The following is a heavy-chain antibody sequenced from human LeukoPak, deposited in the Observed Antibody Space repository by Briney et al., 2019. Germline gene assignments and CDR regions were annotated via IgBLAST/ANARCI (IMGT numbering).Heavy chain of an antibody. J-gene: IGHJ5*02. CDR2: INPNSGGT. D-gene: IGHD3-10*01. V-gene: IGHV1-2*02. Sequence: GASVRVSCESSGYTFTGYYMHWVRQAPGQGLVWMGWINPNSGGTNYAQKFQGRVTMTRDTSISTAYMELSRLRSDDTAVYYCARGLVLWFGEEQAYWFDPWGQGTLVTVSS. CDR3: ARGLVLWFGEEQAYWFDP. CDR1: GYTFTGYY.